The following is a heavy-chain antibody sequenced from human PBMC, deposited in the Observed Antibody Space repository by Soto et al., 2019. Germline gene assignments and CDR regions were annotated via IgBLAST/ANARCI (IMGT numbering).Heavy chain of an antibody. V-gene: IGHV1-69*01. J-gene: IGHJ5*02. CDR2: IIPISETA. Sequence: QVQLVQSGAEVKKPGSSVKVSCKASGGTFSSETITWVRQAPGQGLEWMGGIIPISETANYAQNFRGRVTITAEESTSTVYLELSSLRSEDTAVYYCSTLVPSPIKLFPRLGWFDPWGQGTLVTVSS. D-gene: IGHD2-2*02. CDR3: STLVPSPIKLFPRLGWFDP. CDR1: GGTFSSET.